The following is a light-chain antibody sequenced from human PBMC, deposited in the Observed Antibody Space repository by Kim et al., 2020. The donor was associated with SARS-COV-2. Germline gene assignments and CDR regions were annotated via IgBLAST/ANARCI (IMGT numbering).Light chain of an antibody. Sequence: EIVLTQSPATLSLSPGERATLSCRASQSVSSYLAWYQQKPGQAPRLLIYDASNRATGIPARFSGSGSGTDFNLTISSLEPEDFAVYYCQQRSNWPPSITFGQGTRVEIK. CDR1: QSVSSY. V-gene: IGKV3-11*01. J-gene: IGKJ5*01. CDR3: QQRSNWPPSIT. CDR2: DAS.